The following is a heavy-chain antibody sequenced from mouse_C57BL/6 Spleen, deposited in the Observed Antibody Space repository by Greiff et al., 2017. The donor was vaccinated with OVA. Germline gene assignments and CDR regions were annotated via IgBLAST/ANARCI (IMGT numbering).Heavy chain of an antibody. Sequence: QVQLQQPGAELVRPGSSVKLSCKASGYTFTSYWMHWVKQRPIQGLEWIGNIDPSDSDTHYNQKFKDKATLTVDKSSSTAYMQLSSLTSEDSAVYDCAREGAQAPHFDYWGQGTTLTVSS. CDR1: GYTFTSYW. J-gene: IGHJ2*01. D-gene: IGHD3-2*02. CDR3: AREGAQAPHFDY. V-gene: IGHV1-52*01. CDR2: IDPSDSDT.